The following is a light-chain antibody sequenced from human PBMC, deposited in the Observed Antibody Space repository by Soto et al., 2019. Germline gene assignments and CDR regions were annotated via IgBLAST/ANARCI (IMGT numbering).Light chain of an antibody. CDR3: LLSYSDEKV. Sequence: QAVVTQEPSLTVSPGGTVTLTCGSSTGAVTSGHYPYWFQQKPGQAPRTLIYDTSNKYSWTPARFSGSLLGGKAALTLSGAQPEDEADYYCLLSYSDEKVFGTGTKVPS. J-gene: IGLJ1*01. CDR1: TGAVTSGHY. CDR2: DTS. V-gene: IGLV7-46*01.